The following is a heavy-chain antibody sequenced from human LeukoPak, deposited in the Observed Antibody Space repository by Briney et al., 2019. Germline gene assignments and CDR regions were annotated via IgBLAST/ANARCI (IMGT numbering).Heavy chain of an antibody. D-gene: IGHD3-3*01. J-gene: IGHJ4*01. Sequence: GWSLRLSCAASGFTFRRYNMNWVRQAPGKGLEWVSYISSSDTRYYADSVKGRFTISRDNAKNSLYLQMNSLRAEDTAIYYCARELSSYDFWLWGHGTLVTVSS. CDR1: GFTFRRYN. V-gene: IGHV3-48*01. CDR3: ARELSSYDFWL. CDR2: ISSSDTR.